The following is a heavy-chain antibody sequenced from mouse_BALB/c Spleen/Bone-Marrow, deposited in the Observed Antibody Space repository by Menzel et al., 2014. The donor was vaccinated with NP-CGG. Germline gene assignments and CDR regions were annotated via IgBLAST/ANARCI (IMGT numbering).Heavy chain of an antibody. CDR1: GFTFSSYS. Sequence: EVNLVESGGGLVQPGGSLKLSCAASGFTFSSYSMSWVRQTPEKRLEWVAYISNGGSSTYYPDTVKGRFTISRDNTKNTLYLQMSSVKSEDTAMYYCARHLGLRVDYWGQGSSVTVSS. D-gene: IGHD3-1*01. CDR2: ISNGGSST. J-gene: IGHJ4*01. V-gene: IGHV5-12-2*01. CDR3: ARHLGLRVDY.